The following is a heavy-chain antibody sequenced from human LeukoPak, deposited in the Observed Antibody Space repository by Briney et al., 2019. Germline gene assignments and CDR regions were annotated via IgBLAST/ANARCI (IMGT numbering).Heavy chain of an antibody. CDR1: GFNFSIYE. J-gene: IGHJ2*01. D-gene: IGHD3-10*01. CDR2: ISSSGSII. V-gene: IGHV3-48*03. Sequence: GGSLRLSCAASGFNFSIYEMNWVRQAPGKGLEWVSYISSSGSIIYYADSGKGRFTISRDNAKNSQYLQMNSLRAEDTAVYYCARAARLQWFRELFGWYFDLWGRGTLVTVSS. CDR3: ARAARLQWFRELFGWYFDL.